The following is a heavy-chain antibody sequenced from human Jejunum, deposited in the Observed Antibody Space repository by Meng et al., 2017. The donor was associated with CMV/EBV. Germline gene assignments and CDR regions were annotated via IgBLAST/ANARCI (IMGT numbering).Heavy chain of an antibody. CDR2: IIPMLAIA. V-gene: IGHV1-69*04. J-gene: IGHJ6*02. CDR3: ARDTNIHYGMDV. D-gene: IGHD2/OR15-2a*01. CDR1: GGTLRRYT. Sequence: ASGGTLRRYTISWVRQEPGQGLEWMGRIIPMLAIANYAQKFQDRVTITGDKSTGTAYMELSSLRSEDTAVYYCARDTNIHYGMDVWGQGTTVTVSS.